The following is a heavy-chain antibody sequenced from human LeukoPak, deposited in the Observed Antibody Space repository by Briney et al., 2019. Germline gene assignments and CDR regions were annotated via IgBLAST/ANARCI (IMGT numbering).Heavy chain of an antibody. CDR1: GFTFSTYD. CDR3: ARDRNVIGADFDS. D-gene: IGHD2/OR15-2a*01. V-gene: IGHV3-30*03. J-gene: IGHJ5*01. Sequence: GGSLRLSCAAPGFTFSTYDMHWVRQAPGKGLEWVSSVSFDGTNNFYADSVNGRLTVSRDNSKNTVYLNMNSLRPDDTAVYFCARDRNVIGADFDSWGQGTLITVSS. CDR2: VSFDGTNN.